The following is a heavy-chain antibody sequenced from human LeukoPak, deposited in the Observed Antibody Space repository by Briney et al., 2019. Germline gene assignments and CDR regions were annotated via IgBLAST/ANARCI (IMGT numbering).Heavy chain of an antibody. J-gene: IGHJ3*02. CDR3: ANLGTAAAGYGYAFDT. CDR2: ISSSGSTI. D-gene: IGHD6-13*01. CDR1: GFTFSSYS. V-gene: IGHV3-48*04. Sequence: AGGSLTLAYAVYGFTFSSYSMNWVRQAPGKGLEWVSSISSSGSTISYAASMKGPFTIARDNAKNSLYLQMNSLRAEDTDVYYCANLGTAAAGYGYAFDTWGQGTMVTVSS.